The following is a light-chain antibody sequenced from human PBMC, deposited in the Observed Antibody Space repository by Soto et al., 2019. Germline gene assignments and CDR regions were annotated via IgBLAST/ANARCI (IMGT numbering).Light chain of an antibody. CDR3: AAWDDSLSGQGV. J-gene: IGLJ3*02. CDR1: NSNIGTNT. V-gene: IGLV1-44*01. Sequence: QSVLTQPPSVSGTPGQGVSISCSGSNSNIGTNTVNWYQHRPGTVPRLLIYSYNQRPSGVPDRFSASKSGTSASLAISRLQAEDEADYYCAAWDDSLSGQGVFGGGTQLTVL. CDR2: SYN.